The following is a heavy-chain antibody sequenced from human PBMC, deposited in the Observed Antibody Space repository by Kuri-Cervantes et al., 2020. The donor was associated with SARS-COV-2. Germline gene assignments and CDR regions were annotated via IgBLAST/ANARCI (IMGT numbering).Heavy chain of an antibody. CDR3: AKDLHVAGEQYYYYYGMDV. CDR2: ISYDGSNK. CDR1: GFTFSSYA. Sequence: LSLTCAASGFTFSSYAMHWVRQAPGKGLEWVAVISYDGSNKYYADSVKGRFTISRDNSKNTLYLQMNSLRAEDTAVYYCAKDLHVAGEQYYYYYGMDVWGQGTTVTVSS. D-gene: IGHD6-19*01. J-gene: IGHJ6*02. V-gene: IGHV3-30*07.